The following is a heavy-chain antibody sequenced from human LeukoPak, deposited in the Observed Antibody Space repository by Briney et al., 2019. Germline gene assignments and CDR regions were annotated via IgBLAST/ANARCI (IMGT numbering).Heavy chain of an antibody. Sequence: SETLSLTCTVSGGSISSGTYYWGWIRQPPGKGLEWIGSIFYSGNTYDNPSLKSRVAMSVDTSKNQFSLKLSFVTAADTAVYYCARLMTEMGWFDPWGQGTLVTVSS. D-gene: IGHD3-16*01. J-gene: IGHJ5*02. V-gene: IGHV4-39*01. CDR2: IFYSGNT. CDR1: GGSISSGTYY. CDR3: ARLMTEMGWFDP.